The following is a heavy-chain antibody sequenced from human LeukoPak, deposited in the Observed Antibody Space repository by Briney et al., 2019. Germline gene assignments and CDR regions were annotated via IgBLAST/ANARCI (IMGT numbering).Heavy chain of an antibody. CDR1: GGSFSGYY. J-gene: IGHJ4*02. Sequence: SETLSLTCAVYGGSFSGYYWSWIRQPPGKGLEWIGYIYYRGSTNYNPSLKSRVTISVDTSKNQFSLKLSSVTAADTAVYYCARLSGYSSGHYYSDYWGQGTLVTVSS. CDR2: IYYRGST. V-gene: IGHV4-59*01. D-gene: IGHD3-22*01. CDR3: ARLSGYSSGHYYSDY.